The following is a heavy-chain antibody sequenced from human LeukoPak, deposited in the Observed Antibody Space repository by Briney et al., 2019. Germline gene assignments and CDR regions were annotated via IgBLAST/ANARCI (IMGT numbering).Heavy chain of an antibody. Sequence: SETLSLTCSVSGVSISSTSYYWGWIRQRPGKGLEWIATVHYSGSTYYNPSLKSRATISLDTTKNQFSLKVKSVTAADTAVYYCARDRITIFGVVIYMDVWGKGTTAIVSS. CDR3: ARDRITIFGVVIYMDV. J-gene: IGHJ6*03. CDR1: GVSISSTSYY. V-gene: IGHV4-39*07. CDR2: VHYSGST. D-gene: IGHD3-3*01.